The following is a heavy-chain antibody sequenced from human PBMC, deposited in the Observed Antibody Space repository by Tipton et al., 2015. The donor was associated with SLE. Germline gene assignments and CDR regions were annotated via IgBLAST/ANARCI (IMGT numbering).Heavy chain of an antibody. Sequence: SGVTFSSYWMHWVRQAPGKGRVWVSRINSDGSTTNYADSVKGRFTISRDNAKNTLHLQMNSLRVEDTALYYCAGTRYTNSAIEYWGQGTLVTVSS. V-gene: IGHV3-74*01. D-gene: IGHD6-13*01. CDR3: AGTRYTNSAIEY. J-gene: IGHJ4*02. CDR2: INSDGSTT. CDR1: GVTFSSYW.